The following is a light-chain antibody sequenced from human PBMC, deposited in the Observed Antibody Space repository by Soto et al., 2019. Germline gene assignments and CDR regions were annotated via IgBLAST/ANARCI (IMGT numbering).Light chain of an antibody. CDR1: SSDVGGYNY. J-gene: IGLJ2*01. Sequence: QSALTQPASVSGSPGQSITISCTGTSSDVGGYNYVSWYQQHPGNAPKLMIYDVSNRPSGVSNRFSGSKSGNTASLTISGLQAEDEGDYYCSSYTSSSTPVVFGGGTKLTVL. CDR2: DVS. V-gene: IGLV2-14*01. CDR3: SSYTSSSTPVV.